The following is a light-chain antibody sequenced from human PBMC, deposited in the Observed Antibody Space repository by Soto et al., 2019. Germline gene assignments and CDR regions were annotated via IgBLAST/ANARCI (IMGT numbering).Light chain of an antibody. Sequence: IQLTQSPSSLSASVGDRVTITCRASQGISSYLAWYQQKPGKAPKLLIYVASTLQSGVPSRFSGSGSGTDFTLTINSLQPEDFATYYCQQLNNYPLTFGQGTRLEIK. CDR2: VAS. V-gene: IGKV1-9*01. CDR1: QGISSY. CDR3: QQLNNYPLT. J-gene: IGKJ5*01.